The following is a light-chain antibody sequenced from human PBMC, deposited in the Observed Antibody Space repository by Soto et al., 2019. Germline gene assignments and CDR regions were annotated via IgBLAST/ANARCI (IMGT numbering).Light chain of an antibody. CDR3: SSYISSSTLV. V-gene: IGLV2-14*01. Sequence: QSALTQPASVSGPPGQSITISCTGTSSDVGAYNYVSWYQQHPGKAPKLMIYEVSNRPSGASNRFSGSKSGNTASLTISGLQAEDEADYYCSSYISSSTLVFGTGTRSPS. CDR2: EVS. CDR1: SSDVGAYNY. J-gene: IGLJ1*01.